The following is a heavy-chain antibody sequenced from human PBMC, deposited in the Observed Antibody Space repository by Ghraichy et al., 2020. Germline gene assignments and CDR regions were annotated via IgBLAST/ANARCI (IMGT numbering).Heavy chain of an antibody. CDR1: GGSVSSGSYY. Sequence: SETLSLTCTVSGGSVSSGSYYWTWIRQPPGKGLEWIGYIYYSGSTNYNPSLKSRVTISVDTSKNQLSLKVSSVTAADTAVYYCARGITGTYVWDYWGQGTLVTVSS. V-gene: IGHV4-61*01. CDR2: IYYSGST. D-gene: IGHD1-20*01. J-gene: IGHJ4*02. CDR3: ARGITGTYVWDY.